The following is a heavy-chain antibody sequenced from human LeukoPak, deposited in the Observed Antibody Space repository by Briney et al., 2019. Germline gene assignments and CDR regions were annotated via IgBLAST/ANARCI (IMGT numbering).Heavy chain of an antibody. CDR1: GGSTSSYY. CDR2: IYTSGST. Sequence: SETLSLTCTVSGGSTSSYYWSWIRQPAGKGLEWIGRIYTSGSTNYNPSLKSRVTMSVDTSKNQFPLELSSVTAADTAVYYCAREPVYCTNGVCPYFDYWGQGTLVTVSS. J-gene: IGHJ4*02. D-gene: IGHD2-8*01. V-gene: IGHV4-4*07. CDR3: AREPVYCTNGVCPYFDY.